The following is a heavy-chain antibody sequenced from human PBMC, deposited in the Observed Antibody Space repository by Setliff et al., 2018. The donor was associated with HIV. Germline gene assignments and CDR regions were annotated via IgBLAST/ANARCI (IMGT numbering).Heavy chain of an antibody. CDR1: GGTFSSYA. J-gene: IGHJ3*01. V-gene: IGHV1-69*10. D-gene: IGHD2-15*01. CDR3: ARDFHVLGYCSADSCPYDASDV. CDR2: IIPILGPA. Sequence: SVKVSCKASGGTFSSYAISWVRQAPGQGLEWMGGIIPILGPANYSHKFQGRVTITADKSTTTTYMELSSLRSDDTAIYYCARDFHVLGYCSADSCPYDASDVWGQGTMVTVSS.